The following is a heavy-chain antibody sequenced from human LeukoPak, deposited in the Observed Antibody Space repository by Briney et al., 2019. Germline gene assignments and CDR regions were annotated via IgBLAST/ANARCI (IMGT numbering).Heavy chain of an antibody. D-gene: IGHD3-10*01. Sequence: ASVKVSCKASGGTFSSYAISWVRQAPGQGLEWMGGIIPIFGTANYARKFQGRVTITADESTSTAYMELSSLRSEDTAVYYCARDRYGGSTVSLYDYWGQGTLVTVSS. V-gene: IGHV1-69*13. CDR1: GGTFSSYA. J-gene: IGHJ4*02. CDR3: ARDRYGGSTVSLYDY. CDR2: IIPIFGTA.